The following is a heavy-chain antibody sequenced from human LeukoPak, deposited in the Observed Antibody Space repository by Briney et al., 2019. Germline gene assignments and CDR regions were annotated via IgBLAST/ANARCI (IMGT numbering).Heavy chain of an antibody. Sequence: GASVKVSCKASGYTFTSYGISWVRQAPGQGLEWMGWISVYNGNTNYAQKLQGRVTMTTDTSTSTAYMELRSLRSDDTAVYYCASDGPYCSSTSCYNHWGQGTLVTVSS. J-gene: IGHJ5*02. CDR2: ISVYNGNT. CDR1: GYTFTSYG. CDR3: ASDGPYCSSTSCYNH. D-gene: IGHD2-2*02. V-gene: IGHV1-18*01.